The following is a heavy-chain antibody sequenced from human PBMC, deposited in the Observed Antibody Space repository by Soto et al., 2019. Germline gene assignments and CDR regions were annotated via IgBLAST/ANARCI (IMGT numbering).Heavy chain of an antibody. CDR1: GGSISSSSYY. CDR2: IYYSGST. J-gene: IGHJ3*02. CDR3: AIPYYDFWSGYWHTHNAFDI. D-gene: IGHD3-3*01. V-gene: IGHV4-39*01. Sequence: PSETLSLTCTVSGGSISSSSYYWGWIRQPPGKGLEWIGSIYYSGSTYYNPSLKSRVTISVDTSKNQFSLKLSSVTAADTAVYYCAIPYYDFWSGYWHTHNAFDIWGQGTMVTVSS.